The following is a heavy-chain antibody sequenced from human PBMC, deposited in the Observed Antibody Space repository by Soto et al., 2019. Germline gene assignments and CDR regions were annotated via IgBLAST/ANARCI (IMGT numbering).Heavy chain of an antibody. Sequence: EVRLLESGGGLIQPGGSLRLSCAASGFTFSGFAMSWVRQGPGQGLEWVSTTSNSGTTTAYAGSVKGRAAISRDNSMNALYLQMTILPGEDTAFYYCVHAGSVVVVTAFHHWGQGTLATVSS. J-gene: IGHJ1*01. CDR2: TSNSGTTT. D-gene: IGHD2-21*02. CDR1: GFTFSGFA. CDR3: VHAGSVVVVTAFHH. V-gene: IGHV3-23*01.